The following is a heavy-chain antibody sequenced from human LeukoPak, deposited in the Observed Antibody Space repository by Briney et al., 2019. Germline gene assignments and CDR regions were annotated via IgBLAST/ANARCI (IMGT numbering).Heavy chain of an antibody. V-gene: IGHV3-21*01. CDR1: GFTFSSYS. Sequence: GGSLRLSCAASGFTFSSYSMNWVRQAPGKGLEWVSSISSSSRYIYYADSEKGRFTISRDNAKNSLYLQMNSLRAEDTAVYYCARARTRAVYYFDYWGQGTLVTASS. CDR3: ARARTRAVYYFDY. J-gene: IGHJ4*02. D-gene: IGHD3/OR15-3a*01. CDR2: ISSSSRYI.